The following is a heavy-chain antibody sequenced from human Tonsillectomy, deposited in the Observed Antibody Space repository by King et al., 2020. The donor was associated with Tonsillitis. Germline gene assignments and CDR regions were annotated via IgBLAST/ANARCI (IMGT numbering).Heavy chain of an antibody. CDR3: AKDQAPNSPYGMDV. J-gene: IGHJ6*02. CDR1: GFTFEDYA. D-gene: IGHD2/OR15-2a*01. Sequence: VQLVESGGVVVQPGGSLRLSCAASGFTFEDYAMHWVRQVPGKGLEWVSYINWDGTSTYYADSVKGRFTISRDNSNNSLYLQMNSLRPEDTAFYFCAKDQAPNSPYGMDVWGLGTTVTVSS. CDR2: INWDGTST. V-gene: IGHV3-43D*03.